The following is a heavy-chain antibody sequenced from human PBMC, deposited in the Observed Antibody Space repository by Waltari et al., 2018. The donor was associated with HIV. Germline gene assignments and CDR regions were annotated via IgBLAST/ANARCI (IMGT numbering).Heavy chain of an antibody. CDR1: GFTFSSYS. Sequence: EVQLVESGGGLVQPGGSLRLSCAASGFTFSSYSLHWVRQAPGKGLEWVSYISSSSSTIYYADSVKGRFTISRDNGKNSLYLQMNSLRAEDTAVYYCARHKEGEGYNYWIYYYYYGMDVWGQGTTVTVSS. D-gene: IGHD5-18*01. V-gene: IGHV3-48*01. CDR3: ARHKEGEGYNYWIYYYYYGMDV. J-gene: IGHJ6*02. CDR2: ISSSSSTI.